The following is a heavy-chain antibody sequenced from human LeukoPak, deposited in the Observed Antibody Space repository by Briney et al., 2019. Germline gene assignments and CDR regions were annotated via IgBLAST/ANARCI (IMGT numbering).Heavy chain of an antibody. CDR3: ARHRDIADLAELDF. D-gene: IGHD5-12*01. Sequence: GESLKISCKGSGYSFTTYWIGWVRQMPGKGLEWMGIIYPGDSDTRYSPSFQGQVTISADKSISTAYLQWSSLKASDTAVYYCARHRDIADLAELDFWGQGTLVTVSS. CDR1: GYSFTTYW. J-gene: IGHJ4*02. CDR2: IYPGDSDT. V-gene: IGHV5-51*01.